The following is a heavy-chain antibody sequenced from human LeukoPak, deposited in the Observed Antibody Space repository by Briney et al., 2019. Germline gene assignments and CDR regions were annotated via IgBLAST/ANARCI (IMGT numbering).Heavy chain of an antibody. CDR3: ARSTGSSWYWTSPYYFDY. V-gene: IGHV3-13*01. CDR2: IGTAGDT. D-gene: IGHD6-13*01. CDR1: GFTFSSCD. Sequence: AGSLRLSCAASGFTFSSCDMHWVRQATGKGLEWVSAIGTAGDTYYPGSVKGRFTISRENAKNSLYLQMNSLRAGDTAVYYCARSTGSSWYWTSPYYFDYWGQGTLVTVSS. J-gene: IGHJ4*02.